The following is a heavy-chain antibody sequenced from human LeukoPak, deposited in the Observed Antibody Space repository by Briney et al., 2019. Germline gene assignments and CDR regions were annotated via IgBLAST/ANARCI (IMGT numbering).Heavy chain of an antibody. D-gene: IGHD2-2*02. CDR2: IYHSGST. Sequence: SETLSLTCPVCGYSISSGYYWGWIRQPPGKGLEWIGSIYHSGSTYYNPSLKSRVTISVDTSKNQFSLKLSSVTAADTAVYYCAALGYCSSTSCYTDYWGQGTLVTVSS. J-gene: IGHJ4*02. CDR1: GYSISSGYY. CDR3: AALGYCSSTSCYTDY. V-gene: IGHV4-38-2*01.